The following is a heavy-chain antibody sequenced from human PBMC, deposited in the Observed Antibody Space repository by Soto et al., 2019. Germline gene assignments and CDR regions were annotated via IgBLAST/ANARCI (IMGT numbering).Heavy chain of an antibody. CDR3: ARGYTWRSGYDVYYYYYGMDV. D-gene: IGHD5-12*01. CDR1: GGSFSGYY. CDR2: INHSGST. J-gene: IGHJ6*02. Sequence: QVQLQQWGAGLLKPSETLSLTCAVYGGSFSGYYWSWIRQPPGKGLEWIGEINHSGSTNYNPSLKSRVTISVDTSKNQFSLKLSSVTAADTAVYYCARGYTWRSGYDVYYYYYGMDVWGQGTTVTVSS. V-gene: IGHV4-34*01.